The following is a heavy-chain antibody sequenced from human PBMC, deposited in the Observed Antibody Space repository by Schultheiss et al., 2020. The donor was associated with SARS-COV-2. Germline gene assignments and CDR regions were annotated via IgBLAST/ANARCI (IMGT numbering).Heavy chain of an antibody. V-gene: IGHV3-74*01. CDR3: ARDHGYKIDL. J-gene: IGHJ5*02. CDR2: INTDGSGT. CDR1: GFTFSSSW. Sequence: GGSLRLSCAASGFTFSSSWMHWVRQAPGKGLMWVSRINTDGSGTGYADSVKGRFTFSRDNAKNTAYLQMNSLRAEDTAVYYCARDHGYKIDLWGQGTLVTVSS. D-gene: IGHD5-18*01.